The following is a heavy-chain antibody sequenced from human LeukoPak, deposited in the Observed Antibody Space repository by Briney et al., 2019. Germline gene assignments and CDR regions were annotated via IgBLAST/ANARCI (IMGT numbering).Heavy chain of an antibody. V-gene: IGHV1-46*01. J-gene: IGHJ5*02. CDR1: GYTLTSYY. Sequence: ASVKVSCKTSGYTLTSYYIHWVRQAPGQGLEWMGIINPSGGSTSYAQKFQGRVTMTRDTSTSTIYMELSSLRSEDTAVYYCARDHVEYSGSPAWFDPWGQGTLVTVSS. CDR3: ARDHVEYSGSPAWFDP. D-gene: IGHD5-12*01. CDR2: INPSGGST.